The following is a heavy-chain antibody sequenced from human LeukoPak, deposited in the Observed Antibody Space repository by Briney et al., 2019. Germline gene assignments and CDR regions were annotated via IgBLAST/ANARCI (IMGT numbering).Heavy chain of an antibody. J-gene: IGHJ5*02. V-gene: IGHV1-24*01. D-gene: IGHD6-19*01. CDR2: FDPEDGET. CDR1: GYTLTELS. Sequence: ASVKVSFKVSGYTLTELSMHWVRQAPGKGLEWMGGFDPEDGETIYAQKFQGRVTMTEDTSTDTAYMELSSLRSEDTAVYYCATADKGAVAGGSGWFDPWGQGTLVTVSS. CDR3: ATADKGAVAGGSGWFDP.